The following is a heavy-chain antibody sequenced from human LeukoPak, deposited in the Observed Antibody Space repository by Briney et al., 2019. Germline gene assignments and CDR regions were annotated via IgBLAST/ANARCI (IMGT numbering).Heavy chain of an antibody. D-gene: IGHD6-19*01. CDR2: INHSGST. CDR1: GGSLSGYY. Sequence: PSETLSLTCAVYGGSLSGYYWSWIRQPPGKGLEWIGEINHSGSTNYNPSLKSRVTISVDTSKNQFSLKLSSVTAADTAVYYCARDIAVAGTGVFDYWGQGTLVTVSS. CDR3: ARDIAVAGTGVFDY. J-gene: IGHJ4*02. V-gene: IGHV4-34*01.